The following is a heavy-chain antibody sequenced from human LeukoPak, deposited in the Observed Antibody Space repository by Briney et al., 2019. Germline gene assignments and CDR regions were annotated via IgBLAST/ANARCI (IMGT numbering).Heavy chain of an antibody. V-gene: IGHV3-33*01. CDR1: GFTFSSYG. CDR2: IWYDGSNK. CDR3: ARDMGGYYYYYGMDV. J-gene: IGHJ6*02. Sequence: GGSLRLSCAASGFTFSSYGMHWVRQAPGKGLEWVAVIWYDGSNKYYADSVKGRFTISRDNSKNTLYLQMNSLRAEDTAVYYCARDMGGYYYYYGMDVWGQGTTVTVSS. D-gene: IGHD3-10*01.